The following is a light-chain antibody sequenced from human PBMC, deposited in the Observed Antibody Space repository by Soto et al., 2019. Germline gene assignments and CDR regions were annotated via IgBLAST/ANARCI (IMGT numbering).Light chain of an antibody. CDR3: NSYTGSTTPFV. Sequence: QSVLTQPASVFGSPGQSITISCTGTSSDVGGYNYVSWYQHHPDKAPKLVIYDVTNRPSGVSYRFSGSKSGNTASLTISGLQAEDDADYYCNSYTGSTTPFVFGTGTKVTV. J-gene: IGLJ1*01. CDR1: SSDVGGYNY. V-gene: IGLV2-14*03. CDR2: DVT.